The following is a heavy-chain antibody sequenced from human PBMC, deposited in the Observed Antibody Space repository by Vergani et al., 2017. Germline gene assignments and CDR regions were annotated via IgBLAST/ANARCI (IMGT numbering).Heavy chain of an antibody. CDR3: VYRKTEGGTTGCFYPFYDYYYMDV. D-gene: IGHD1-7*01. J-gene: IGHJ6*03. Sequence: QITLKESGPTLEQPTQTLTLTCTFSGFSLNTRGVSVAWIRQPPGKALDWLALIYWNDDQHYSPSLNNRVTITKDTSKNQVVLTMTNMDYVDTGTYYCVYRKTEGGTTGCFYPFYDYYYMDVWGKGTTVTVSS. V-gene: IGHV2-5*04. CDR2: IYWNDDQ. CDR1: GFSLNTRGVS.